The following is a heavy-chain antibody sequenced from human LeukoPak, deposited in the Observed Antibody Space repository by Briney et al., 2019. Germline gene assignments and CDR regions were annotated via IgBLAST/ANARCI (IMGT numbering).Heavy chain of an antibody. Sequence: GGSLRLSCAASGFTFSSHWMHWVRQAPGKGLVWVSRINSDGSSTSYADSVKGRFTISRDNAKNTLYLQMNSLRAEDTAVYYCARGDFWSPAGYYFDYWGQGTLVTVSS. J-gene: IGHJ4*02. V-gene: IGHV3-74*01. CDR1: GFTFSSHW. D-gene: IGHD3-3*01. CDR2: INSDGSST. CDR3: ARGDFWSPAGYYFDY.